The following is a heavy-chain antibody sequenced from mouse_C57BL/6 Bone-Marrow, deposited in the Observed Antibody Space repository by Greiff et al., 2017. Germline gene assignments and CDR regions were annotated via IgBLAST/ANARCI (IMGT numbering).Heavy chain of an antibody. J-gene: IGHJ4*01. V-gene: IGHV2-6-1*01. D-gene: IGHD1-1*01. Sequence: QVQLKESGPGLVAPSQSLSITCTVSGFSLTSYGVHWVRQPPGKGLEWLVVIWSDGRTTFNSALKSRLSISKDNSKSQVFLKMNSLHTDDTAMYYCARQGGSSYLYYAMDYWGQGTSVTVSS. CDR3: ARQGGSSYLYYAMDY. CDR2: IWSDGRT. CDR1: GFSLTSYG.